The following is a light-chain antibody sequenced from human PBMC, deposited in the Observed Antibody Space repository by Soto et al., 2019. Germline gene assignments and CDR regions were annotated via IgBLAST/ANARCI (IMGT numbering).Light chain of an antibody. CDR3: QQYYSFPST. V-gene: IGKV1D-8*02. CDR2: AAS. CDR1: QGISSY. J-gene: IGKJ1*01. Sequence: AIWMTQSPSLLSASPGDRVTISCRTSQGISSYLAWYQQKPRKGPELLIYAASTMPSGVPSRFSGSGSGTDFTLTISGLQSEDFATYYCQQYYSFPSTFGQGTKVEIK.